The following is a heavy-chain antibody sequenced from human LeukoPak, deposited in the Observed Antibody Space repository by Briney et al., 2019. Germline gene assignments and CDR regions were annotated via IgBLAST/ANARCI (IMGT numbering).Heavy chain of an antibody. D-gene: IGHD6-6*01. J-gene: IGHJ4*02. V-gene: IGHV3-23*01. Sequence: PGGSLRLSCAASGFTFGSYAMSWVRQAPGKGLEWVSAISGSGGSTYYADSVKGRFTISRDNAKNSLYLQMNSLRAEDTAVYYCARSREALDYWGQGTLVTVSS. CDR3: ARSREALDY. CDR1: GFTFGSYA. CDR2: ISGSGGST.